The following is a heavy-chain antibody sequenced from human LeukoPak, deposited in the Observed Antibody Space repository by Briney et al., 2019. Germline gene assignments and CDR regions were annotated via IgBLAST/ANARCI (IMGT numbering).Heavy chain of an antibody. CDR2: ISSSGSTI. D-gene: IGHD6-6*01. CDR3: ARRSSSPWFDP. J-gene: IGHJ5*02. Sequence: GGSLRLSCAASGFTFRDYYMSWIRQAPGKGLEWVSYISSSGSTIYYADSVKGRFTISRDNAKNSLYLQMNSLRAEDTAVYYCARRSSSPWFDPWGQGTLVTVSS. V-gene: IGHV3-11*01. CDR1: GFTFRDYY.